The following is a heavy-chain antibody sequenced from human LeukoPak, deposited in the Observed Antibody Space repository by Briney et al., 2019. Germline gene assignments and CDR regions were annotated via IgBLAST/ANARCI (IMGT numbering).Heavy chain of an antibody. CDR1: GFTFSIYA. CDR2: ISGSDGST. Sequence: GGSLRLSCAASGFTFSIYAMSWVRQAPGKGLEWVSAISGSDGSTYYADSVKGRFTISRDNAKNSLYLQMNSLRAEDTAVYYCARESEVVVITLDAFDIWGQGTMVTVSS. V-gene: IGHV3-23*01. J-gene: IGHJ3*02. D-gene: IGHD3-22*01. CDR3: ARESEVVVITLDAFDI.